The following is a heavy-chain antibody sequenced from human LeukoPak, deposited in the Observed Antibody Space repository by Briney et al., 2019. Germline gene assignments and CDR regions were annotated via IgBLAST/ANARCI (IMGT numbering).Heavy chain of an antibody. J-gene: IGHJ4*02. V-gene: IGHV3-11*03. D-gene: IGHD6-13*01. CDR2: ISPTSTTT. CDR3: ARLGTIAAAGSPDY. CDR1: GFTFSDYY. Sequence: PGGSLRLSCAASGFTFSDYYMSWFRHAPGKGLEWLSYISPTSTTTTYGDSVKGRFTISRDNAKNSLYLQMNSLRAEDTAVYYCARLGTIAAAGSPDYWGQGTLVIVSS.